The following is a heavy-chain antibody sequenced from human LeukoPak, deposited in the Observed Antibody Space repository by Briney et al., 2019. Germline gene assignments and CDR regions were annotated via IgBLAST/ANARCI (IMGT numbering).Heavy chain of an antibody. Sequence: GGSLRLSCAASGFTFSSYAMHWVRQAPGKGLEWVAVISYDGSNKYYADSVKGRFTISRDNSKNTLYLQMNSLRAEDTAMYYCARDLWVVVPAAPDYWGQGTLVTVSS. J-gene: IGHJ4*02. CDR3: ARDLWVVVPAAPDY. D-gene: IGHD2-2*01. CDR1: GFTFSSYA. V-gene: IGHV3-30*01. CDR2: ISYDGSNK.